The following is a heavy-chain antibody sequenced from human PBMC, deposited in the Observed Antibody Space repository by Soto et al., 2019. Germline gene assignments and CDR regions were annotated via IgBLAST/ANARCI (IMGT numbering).Heavy chain of an antibody. CDR2: ISSSSSTI. J-gene: IGHJ4*02. Sequence: GGSLRLSCAASGFTFSSYSMNWVRQAPGKGLEWVSYISSSSSTIYYADSVKGRFTISRDNAKNSLYLQMNSLRAEDTAVYYCARDTPRGPGILTGYYHDQHFDYWGQGTLVTVSS. D-gene: IGHD3-9*01. CDR3: ARDTPRGPGILTGYYHDQHFDY. CDR1: GFTFSSYS. V-gene: IGHV3-48*01.